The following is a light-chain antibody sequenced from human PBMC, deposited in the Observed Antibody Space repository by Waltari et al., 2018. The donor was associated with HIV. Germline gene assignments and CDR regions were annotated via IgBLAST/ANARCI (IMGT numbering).Light chain of an antibody. Sequence: QSVLTQPPSASGTPGQRVTISCPGGNSNIGRNHVYWYQQLPGMAPKLLNFRDDQRPSGVPARLSGATSGTSASLAISGLRSEEDDDYFCASWDDSVRGPVLFGGGTRVTVL. CDR1: NSNIGRNH. J-gene: IGLJ3*02. V-gene: IGLV1-47*01. CDR2: RDD. CDR3: ASWDDSVRGPVL.